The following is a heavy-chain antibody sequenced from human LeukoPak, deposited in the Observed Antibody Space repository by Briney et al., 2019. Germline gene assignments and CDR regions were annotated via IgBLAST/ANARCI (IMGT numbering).Heavy chain of an antibody. CDR3: ARDVSLYDGKSGWFDP. CDR2: ITGGHYPT. Sequence: GGSLRLSCAASGFSFSSFAMTWVRQAPGKGLEWVSSITGGHYPTYNTDSVKGRLTLSRDNSKNTLYLQMNSLSAEDTAVYYCARDVSLYDGKSGWFDPWGQGALVYV. CDR1: GFSFSSFA. V-gene: IGHV3-23*01. D-gene: IGHD5/OR15-5a*01. J-gene: IGHJ5*02.